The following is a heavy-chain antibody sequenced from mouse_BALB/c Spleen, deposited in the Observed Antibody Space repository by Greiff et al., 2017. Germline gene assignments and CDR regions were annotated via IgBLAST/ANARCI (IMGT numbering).Heavy chain of an antibody. J-gene: IGHJ2*01. CDR2: INPYNGAT. CDR1: GYSFTGYY. Sequence: EVQLQQSGPELVKPGASVKISCKASGYSFTGYYMHWVKQSHVKSLEWIGRINPYNGATSYNQNFKDKASLTVDKSSSTAYMELHSLTSEDSAVYYCARKDTTDYWGQGTTLTVSS. CDR3: ARKDTTDY. V-gene: IGHV1-26*01. D-gene: IGHD1-1*01.